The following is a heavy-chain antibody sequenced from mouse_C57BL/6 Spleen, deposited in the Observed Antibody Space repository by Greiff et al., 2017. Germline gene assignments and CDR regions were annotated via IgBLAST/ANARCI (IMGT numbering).Heavy chain of an antibody. CDR3: ARDGASYYYAMDY. CDR1: GYSITSGYY. Sequence: EVKLQQSGPGLVKPSQSLSLTCSVTGYSITSGYYWNWIRQFPGNKLEWMGYISYDGSNNYNPSLKNRISITRDTSKNQFFLKLNSVTTEDTATYYCARDGASYYYAMDYWGQGTSGTVSS. D-gene: IGHD6-1*01. V-gene: IGHV3-6*01. J-gene: IGHJ4*01. CDR2: ISYDGSN.